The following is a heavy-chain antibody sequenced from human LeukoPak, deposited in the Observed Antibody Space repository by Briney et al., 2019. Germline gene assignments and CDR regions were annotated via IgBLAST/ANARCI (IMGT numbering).Heavy chain of an antibody. CDR3: ARGGYDSSGYYYFDY. D-gene: IGHD3-22*01. Sequence: SSETLSLTCTVSGGSISSYYWSWIRQPPGKGLEWIGYIYTSGSTNYNPSLKSRVTILVDTSKNQFSLKLSSVTAADTAVYYCARGGYDSSGYYYFDYWGQGTLVTVSS. CDR1: GGSISSYY. J-gene: IGHJ4*02. V-gene: IGHV4-4*09. CDR2: IYTSGST.